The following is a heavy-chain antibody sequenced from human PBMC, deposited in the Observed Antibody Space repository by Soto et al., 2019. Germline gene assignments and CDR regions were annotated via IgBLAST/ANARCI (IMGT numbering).Heavy chain of an antibody. Sequence: PGGSLRLSCAASGFTFSSYGMHWVRQAPGKGLEWVAVIWYDGSNKYYADSVKGRFTISRDNSKNTLYLQMNSLRAEDTAVYYCATLNIPRPDDAFDIWGQGTMVTVSS. CDR2: IWYDGSNK. D-gene: IGHD2-2*02. CDR3: ATLNIPRPDDAFDI. V-gene: IGHV3-33*01. CDR1: GFTFSSYG. J-gene: IGHJ3*02.